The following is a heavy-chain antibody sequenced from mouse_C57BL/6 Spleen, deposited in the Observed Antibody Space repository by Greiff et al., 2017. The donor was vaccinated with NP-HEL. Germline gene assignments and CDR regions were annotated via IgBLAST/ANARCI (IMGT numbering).Heavy chain of an antibody. CDR1: GYTFTSYW. D-gene: IGHD1-1*01. J-gene: IGHJ4*01. CDR3: ARGAPIYLYAMDY. V-gene: IGHV1-52*01. Sequence: QVQLQQPGAELVRPGSSVKLSCKASGYTFTSYWMHWVKQRPIQGLEWIGNIDPSDSETHYNQKFKDKATLTVDKSSSTAYMQLSSLTSEDSAVYYCARGAPIYLYAMDYWGQGTSVTVSS. CDR2: IDPSDSET.